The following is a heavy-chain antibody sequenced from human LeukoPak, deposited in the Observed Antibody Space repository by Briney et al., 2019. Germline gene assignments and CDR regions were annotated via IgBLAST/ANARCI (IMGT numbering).Heavy chain of an antibody. CDR1: GFTFSSYW. J-gene: IGHJ4*02. V-gene: IGHV3-7*01. Sequence: PGGSPRLSCAASGFTFSSYWMSWVRQAPGKGLEWVANIKQDGSEKYYVDSVEGRFTISRDNAKNSLYLQMNSLRAEDTAVYYCARGDVGGYFDYWGQGTLVTVSS. CDR3: ARGDVGGYFDY. CDR2: IKQDGSEK. D-gene: IGHD3-16*01.